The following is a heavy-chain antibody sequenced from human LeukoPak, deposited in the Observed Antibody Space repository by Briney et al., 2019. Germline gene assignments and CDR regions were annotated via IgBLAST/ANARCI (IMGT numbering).Heavy chain of an antibody. Sequence: PSGTLSLTCTVSGGSLSTTSWWSWVRQSSGKGLEWIGEIYYTGETSYNPSLQSRVTILLDKSKNQFSLSLNSVTAADTAIYYCARFKGEATDSYGRLRWGPKADKYYYYGMDVWGQGTAVIVSS. CDR3: ARFKGEATDSYGRLRWGPKADKYYYYGMDV. CDR2: IYYTGET. J-gene: IGHJ6*02. CDR1: GGSLSTTSW. D-gene: IGHD3-16*01. V-gene: IGHV4-4*02.